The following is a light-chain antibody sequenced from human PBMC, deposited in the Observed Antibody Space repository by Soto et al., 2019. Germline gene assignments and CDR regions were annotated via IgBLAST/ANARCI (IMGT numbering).Light chain of an antibody. Sequence: QSALTQPRSVSGSPGQSVTISCTGTSSDVGGYNFVSWYQQHPGKAPKLMIYDVSQRPSGVPDRFSGSKSGNTASLTISGLQDKDEADYYCCSYAGSHFLFGGGTKVTVL. CDR3: CSYAGSHFL. CDR2: DVS. J-gene: IGLJ2*01. V-gene: IGLV2-11*01. CDR1: SSDVGGYNF.